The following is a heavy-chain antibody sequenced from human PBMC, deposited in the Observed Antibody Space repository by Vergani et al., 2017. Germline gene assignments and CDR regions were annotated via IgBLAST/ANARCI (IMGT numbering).Heavy chain of an antibody. D-gene: IGHD3-3*01. CDR2: ISYDGSNK. CDR1: GFTFSSYA. Sequence: QVQLVESGGGVVQPGRSLRLSCAASGFTFSSYAMHWVRQAPGKGLEWVAVISYDGSNKYYADSVKGRFTISRDNSKNTLYLQMNSLRAEDTAVYYCAKLPVVGQRGINYDFWSGYSFHFDYWGQGTLVTVSS. CDR3: AKLPVVGQRGINYDFWSGYSFHFDY. V-gene: IGHV3-30*18. J-gene: IGHJ4*02.